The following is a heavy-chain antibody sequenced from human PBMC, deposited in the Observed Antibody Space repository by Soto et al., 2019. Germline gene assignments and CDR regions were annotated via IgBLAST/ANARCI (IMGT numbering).Heavy chain of an antibody. J-gene: IGHJ4*02. V-gene: IGHV1-69*01. Sequence: QVQLVQSGAEVKKPGSSVKVSCKASGGTFSSYAISWVRQAPGQGLEWMGGIIPIFGTANYAQEFQGRVTITADESTSKAYMERSSLRSEDTAVYYCARGPYYGSGSYYDYWGQGTLVTVSS. CDR3: ARGPYYGSGSYYDY. CDR1: GGTFSSYA. D-gene: IGHD3-10*01. CDR2: IIPIFGTA.